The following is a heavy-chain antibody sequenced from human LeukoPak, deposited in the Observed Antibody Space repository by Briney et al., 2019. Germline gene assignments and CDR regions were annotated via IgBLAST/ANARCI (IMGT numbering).Heavy chain of an antibody. J-gene: IGHJ4*02. Sequence: GGSLRLSCAASGFTFSSYGMHWVRQAPGKGLEWVAVIWYDGSNKYYADSVKGRFTISRDNSKNTLYLQMNSLRAEDTAVYYCAREPYGSKGYYFDYWGQGTLVTVSS. CDR1: GFTFSSYG. D-gene: IGHD4-23*01. CDR2: IWYDGSNK. CDR3: AREPYGSKGYYFDY. V-gene: IGHV3-33*01.